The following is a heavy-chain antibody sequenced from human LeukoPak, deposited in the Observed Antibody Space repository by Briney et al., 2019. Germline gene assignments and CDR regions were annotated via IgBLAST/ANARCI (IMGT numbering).Heavy chain of an antibody. J-gene: IGHJ3*02. D-gene: IGHD5-12*01. CDR3: ATEKHVDIVATGEAFDI. Sequence: ASVKVSCKVSGYTLTELSMHWVRQAPGKGLEWMGGFDPEDGETIYAQKFQGRVTMTEDTSTDTAFMELSSLRSEDTAVYYCATEKHVDIVATGEAFDIWGQGTMVTVSS. CDR2: FDPEDGET. CDR1: GYTLTELS. V-gene: IGHV1-24*01.